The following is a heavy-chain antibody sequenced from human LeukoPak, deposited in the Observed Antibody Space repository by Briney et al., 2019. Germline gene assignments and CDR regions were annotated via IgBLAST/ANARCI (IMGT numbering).Heavy chain of an antibody. CDR3: GKERVPAATLDAFDI. CDR1: GFTFSSYS. J-gene: IGHJ3*02. D-gene: IGHD2-2*01. V-gene: IGHV3-21*01. Sequence: GGSLRLSCAASGFTFSSYSMNWVRQAPGKGLEWVSSISSSSSYIYYADSVKGRFTISRDNAKNSLYLQMNSLRAEDTAVYYCGKERVPAATLDAFDIWGQGTMVTVSS. CDR2: ISSSSSYI.